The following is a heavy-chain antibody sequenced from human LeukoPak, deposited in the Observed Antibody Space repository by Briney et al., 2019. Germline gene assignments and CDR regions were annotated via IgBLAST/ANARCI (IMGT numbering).Heavy chain of an antibody. D-gene: IGHD1-1*01. J-gene: IGHJ2*01. V-gene: IGHV3-33*01. CDR1: GFTFSSYG. CDR2: IWYDGSNK. Sequence: GGSLRLSCAASGFTFSSYGMHWVRQAPGKGLEWVAVIWYDGSNKYYADSVKGRFTISRDNSKNTLYPQMNSLRAEDTAVYYCARELISTTWRGNRSYFDLWGRGTLVTVSS. CDR3: ARELISTTWRGNRSYFDL.